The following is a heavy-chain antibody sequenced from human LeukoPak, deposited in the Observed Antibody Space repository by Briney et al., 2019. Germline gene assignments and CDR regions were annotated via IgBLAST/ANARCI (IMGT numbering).Heavy chain of an antibody. J-gene: IGHJ4*02. V-gene: IGHV3-7*01. Sequence: GGSLRLSCVASRFTFSNYWMSWVRQAPGKGLEWVANINQDGSKKPYADSMKGRFTISRDNAKESLYLQLNSLRADDTAVYYCAKWGPHCVGDYCPALDSWGQGTLVTVSS. CDR1: RFTFSNYW. CDR2: INQDGSKK. CDR3: AKWGPHCVGDYCPALDS. D-gene: IGHD2-21*02.